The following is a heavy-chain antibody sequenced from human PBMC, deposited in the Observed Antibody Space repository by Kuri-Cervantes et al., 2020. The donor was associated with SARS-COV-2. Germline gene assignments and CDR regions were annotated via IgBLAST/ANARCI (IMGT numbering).Heavy chain of an antibody. CDR3: ARLHVEMATIVHYYYGMDV. D-gene: IGHD5-24*01. J-gene: IGHJ6*02. CDR2: ISGDGGST. Sequence: GESLKISCAASGFTFDDYAMHWVRQAPGKGLEWVSLISGDGGSTYYADSVKGRFTISRDNAKNSLYLQMNSLRAEDTAVYYCARLHVEMATIVHYYYGMDVWGQGTTVTVSS. CDR1: GFTFDDYA. V-gene: IGHV3-43*02.